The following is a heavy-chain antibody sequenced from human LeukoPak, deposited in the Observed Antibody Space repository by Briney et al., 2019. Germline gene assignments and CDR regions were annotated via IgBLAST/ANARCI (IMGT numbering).Heavy chain of an antibody. CDR3: AKSPYYYDSSGYMSFDY. J-gene: IGHJ4*02. CDR1: GFTFDDYA. CDR2: ISWNSGSI. V-gene: IGHV3-9*01. D-gene: IGHD3-22*01. Sequence: GRSLRLSCAASGFTFDDYAMHWVRQAPGKGLEWVSGISWNSGSIGYADSVKGRFTISRDNAKNSLYLQMNSLRAEDTALYYCAKSPYYYDSSGYMSFDYWGQGTLVSVST.